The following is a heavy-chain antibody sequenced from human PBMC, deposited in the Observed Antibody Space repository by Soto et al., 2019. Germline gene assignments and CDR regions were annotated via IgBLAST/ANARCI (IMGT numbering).Heavy chain of an antibody. D-gene: IGHD3-9*01. CDR2: IIPILGIA. CDR1: GGTFSSYT. J-gene: IGHJ4*02. Sequence: SVKVSCKASGGTFSSYTISWVRQAPGQGLEWMGRIIPILGIANYAQKFQGRVTITADKSTSTAYMELSSLRSEDTAVYYCASNYRSSPAFDWLLYYWGQGTLVTVPQ. V-gene: IGHV1-69*02. CDR3: ASNYRSSPAFDWLLYY.